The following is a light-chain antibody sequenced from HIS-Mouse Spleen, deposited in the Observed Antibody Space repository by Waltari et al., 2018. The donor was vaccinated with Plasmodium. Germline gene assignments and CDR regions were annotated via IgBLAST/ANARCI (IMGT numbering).Light chain of an antibody. Sequence: SSELTQDPAVSVALGQTVRITCQGDSLRSYYASWYQQKPGQAPVLVIYGKNNRPSGLPYRFLGSSSGNTASLTITGAQAEDEADYYCNSRDSSGNHWVFGGGTKLTVL. J-gene: IGLJ3*02. CDR2: GKN. CDR3: NSRDSSGNHWV. V-gene: IGLV3-19*01. CDR1: SLRSYY.